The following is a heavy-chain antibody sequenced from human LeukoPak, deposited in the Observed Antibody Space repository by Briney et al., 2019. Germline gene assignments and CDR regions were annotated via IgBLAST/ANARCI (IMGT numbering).Heavy chain of an antibody. V-gene: IGHV1-18*01. CDR2: ISAYNGNT. CDR1: GYTFTSYG. CDR3: ARELLWFGELLPVLDY. D-gene: IGHD3-10*01. Sequence: GASVNVSCKASGYTFTSYGISWVRQAPGQGLEWMGWISAYNGNTNYAQKLQGRVTMTTDTSTSTAYMELRSLRSDDTAVYYCARELLWFGELLPVLDYWGQGTLVTVSS. J-gene: IGHJ4*02.